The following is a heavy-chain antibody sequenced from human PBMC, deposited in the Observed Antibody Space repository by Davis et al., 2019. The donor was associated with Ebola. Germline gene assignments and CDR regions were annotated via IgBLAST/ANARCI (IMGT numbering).Heavy chain of an antibody. V-gene: IGHV1-69*04. CDR2: NIPILGIA. CDR3: ARDFYIDSWSRY. Sequence: SSVKVSCKASVGTFSSHAISRVRHVPGQGLEWMGRNIPILGIANYAQKFQGRVTITADKSTSTAYMELSSLRSEDTAVYYCARDFYIDSWSRYWGQGTLVSVSS. D-gene: IGHD1-26*01. J-gene: IGHJ4*02. CDR1: VGTFSSHA.